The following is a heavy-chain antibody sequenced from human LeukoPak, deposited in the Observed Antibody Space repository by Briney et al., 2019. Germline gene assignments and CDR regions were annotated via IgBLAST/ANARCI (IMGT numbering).Heavy chain of an antibody. CDR2: IYPSGRS. CDR1: GGSTNNYY. D-gene: IGHD1-26*01. Sequence: SSETLSLTCTVSGGSTNNYYWSWIRQSAGKGLEWIGLIYPSGRSNYNPSLKSRVTMSVDTSKNQVSLKLTSVTAADTAVYYCARGLGATTSEALDLWGQGTMVTVSS. CDR3: ARGLGATTSEALDL. J-gene: IGHJ3*01. V-gene: IGHV4-4*07.